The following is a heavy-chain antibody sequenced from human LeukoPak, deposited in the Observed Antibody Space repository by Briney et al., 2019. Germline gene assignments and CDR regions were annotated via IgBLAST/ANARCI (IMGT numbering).Heavy chain of an antibody. CDR2: ISWNSGSI. J-gene: IGHJ4*02. D-gene: IGHD5-12*01. CDR3: AKEGGYDLYSYEFDY. V-gene: IGHV3-9*01. CDR1: GFTFDDYA. Sequence: GRSLRLSCAASGFTFDDYAMHWVRQAPGKGLEWVSGISWNSGSIGYADSVKGRFTISRDNAKNSLYLQMNSLRAEDTALYYCAKEGGYDLYSYEFDYWGQGTLVTVPS.